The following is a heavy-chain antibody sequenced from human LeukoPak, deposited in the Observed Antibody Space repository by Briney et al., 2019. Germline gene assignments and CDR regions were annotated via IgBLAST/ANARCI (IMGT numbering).Heavy chain of an antibody. CDR2: ISSSSSYI. V-gene: IGHV3-21*01. J-gene: IGHJ4*02. D-gene: IGHD3-22*01. CDR3: ARGYYDSSGYCDY. Sequence: GGSLRLSCAASGFTFSSYSMNWVRQAPGKGLEWVSSISSSSSYIYYADSVKGRFTISRDNAKNSLYLQMNSLRAEDTAVHYRARGYYDSSGYCDYWGQGTLVTVSS. CDR1: GFTFSSYS.